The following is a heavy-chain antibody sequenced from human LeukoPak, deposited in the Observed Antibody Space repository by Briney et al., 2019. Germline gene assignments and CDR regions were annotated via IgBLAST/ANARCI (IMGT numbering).Heavy chain of an antibody. CDR2: IYSGGST. CDR3: ARGTSGSSGYYQRYYYYYYMDV. D-gene: IGHD3-22*01. V-gene: IGHV3-53*01. J-gene: IGHJ6*03. Sequence: GGSLRLSCAASGFTVSSNYMSWVRQAPGKGLEWVSVIYSGGSTYYADSVKGRFTISRDNSKNTLYLQMNSLRAEDTAVYYCARGTSGSSGYYQRYYYYYYMDVWGKGTTVTISS. CDR1: GFTVSSNY.